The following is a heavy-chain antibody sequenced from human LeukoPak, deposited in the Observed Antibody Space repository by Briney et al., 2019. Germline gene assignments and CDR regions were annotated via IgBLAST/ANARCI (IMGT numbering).Heavy chain of an antibody. V-gene: IGHV3-21*01. D-gene: IGHD2-15*01. CDR1: GFTFTSYT. CDR2: ISSSSSYI. CDR3: ARDTAASAWLDP. Sequence: GGSLRLSCAASGFTFTSYTMNWVRQAPGKGLEWVSSISSSSSYIYYADSVKGRFTISRDNAKNSLYLQMNSLRAEDTAVYYCARDTAASAWLDPWGQGTLVTVSS. J-gene: IGHJ5*02.